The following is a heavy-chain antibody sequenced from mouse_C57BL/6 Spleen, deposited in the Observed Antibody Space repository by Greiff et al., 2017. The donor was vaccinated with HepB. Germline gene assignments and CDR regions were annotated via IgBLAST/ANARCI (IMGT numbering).Heavy chain of an antibody. CDR2: IYPGSGST. J-gene: IGHJ4*01. CDR3: ARFPSYYCGSGRGALDC. D-gene: IGHD1-1*01. Sequence: QVQLQQSGAELVKPGASVKMSCKASGYTFTSYWITWVKQRPGQGLEWIGDIYPGSGSTNYNEKFKSKATLTVDTSSSTAYMQLSSLSSEDSAVYYCARFPSYYCGSGRGALDCWGQGTSVTVSS. CDR1: GYTFTSYW. V-gene: IGHV1-55*01.